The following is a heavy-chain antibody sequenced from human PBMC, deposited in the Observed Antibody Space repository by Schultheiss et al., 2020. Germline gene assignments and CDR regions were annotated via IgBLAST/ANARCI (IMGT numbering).Heavy chain of an antibody. Sequence: SETLSLTCTVSGGSISSYYWSWIRQPPGKGLEWIGYIYYSGSTNYNPSLKSRVTISVDTSKNQFSLKLSSVTAADTAVYYCARSPGYSYGLGVYWYFDLWGRGTLVTVSS. J-gene: IGHJ2*01. CDR1: GGSISSYY. CDR2: IYYSGST. V-gene: IGHV4-59*01. D-gene: IGHD5-18*01. CDR3: ARSPGYSYGLGVYWYFDL.